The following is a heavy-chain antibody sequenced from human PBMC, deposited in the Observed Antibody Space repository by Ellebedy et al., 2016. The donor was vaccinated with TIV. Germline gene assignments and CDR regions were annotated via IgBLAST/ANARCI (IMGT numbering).Heavy chain of an antibody. D-gene: IGHD1-26*01. J-gene: IGHJ4*01. CDR1: GFNLSLYS. V-gene: IGHV3-21*01. CDR3: TRRVRATTPLDH. Sequence: GESLKISXGVSGFNLSLYSMNWVRHAPGKGPEWVSSFTTEGYIYYSDSVKGRFTISRDTAKNSLSLQMKGLRADDSAVYYCTRRVRATTPLDHWGQGTLVTVSS. CDR2: FTTEGYI.